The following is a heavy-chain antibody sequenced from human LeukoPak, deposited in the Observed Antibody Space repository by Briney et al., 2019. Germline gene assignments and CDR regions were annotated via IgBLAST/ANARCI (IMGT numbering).Heavy chain of an antibody. CDR2: TYYRSKWYN. CDR3: ARAFLYYGDYVLAGYYYYYMDV. CDR1: GDSVSSNSAA. Sequence: SQTLSLTCAISGDSVSSNSAAWNWIRQSPSRGLEWLGRTYYRSKWYNDYAVSVKSRITINPDTSKNQFSLQLNSVTPEDTAVYYCARAFLYYGDYVLAGYYYYYMDVWGKGTTVTISS. J-gene: IGHJ6*03. V-gene: IGHV6-1*01. D-gene: IGHD4-17*01.